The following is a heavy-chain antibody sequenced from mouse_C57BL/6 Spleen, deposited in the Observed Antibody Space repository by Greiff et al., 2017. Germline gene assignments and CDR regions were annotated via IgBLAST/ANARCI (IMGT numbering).Heavy chain of an antibody. V-gene: IGHV5-6*01. CDR2: ISSGGSYT. Sequence: EVKVVESGGDLVKPGGSLKLSCAASGFTFSSYGMSWVRQTPDKRLEWVATISSGGSYTYYPDSVKGRFTISRDNAKNTLYLQMSSLKSEDTAMYYCARQTDYGSSRYWYFDVWGTGTTVTVSS. D-gene: IGHD1-1*01. CDR3: ARQTDYGSSRYWYFDV. J-gene: IGHJ1*03. CDR1: GFTFSSYG.